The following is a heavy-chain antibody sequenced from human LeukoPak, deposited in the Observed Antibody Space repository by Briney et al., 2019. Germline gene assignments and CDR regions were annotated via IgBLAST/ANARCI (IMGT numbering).Heavy chain of an antibody. J-gene: IGHJ4*02. V-gene: IGHV4-28*01. Sequence: SETLSLTCAVSGYSISSSNWWGWVRQPQGKGLEWIGYIHYSGSTYYNPSLLSRVTMSVEKTKNQFSLKLSSVTAVDTAVYYCARKHRWNGLYFDYWGQGTLVTVSS. D-gene: IGHD1-1*01. CDR2: IHYSGST. CDR3: ARKHRWNGLYFDY. CDR1: GYSISSSNW.